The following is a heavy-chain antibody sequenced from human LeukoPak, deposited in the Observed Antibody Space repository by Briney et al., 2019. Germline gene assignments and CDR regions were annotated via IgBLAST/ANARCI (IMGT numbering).Heavy chain of an antibody. D-gene: IGHD4-17*01. CDR3: AKTGRDYGDFFYFDY. J-gene: IGHJ4*02. CDR2: LNHGGGST. V-gene: IGHV3-23*01. CDR1: GFTFSSYG. Sequence: GGSLRLSCAASGFTFSSYGMHRVRQAPGKGLEWVSALNHGGGSTYYADSVKGRFTIFRDNSKNTLYLQISSLRVEDTAVYYCAKTGRDYGDFFYFDYWGQGTLVTVSS.